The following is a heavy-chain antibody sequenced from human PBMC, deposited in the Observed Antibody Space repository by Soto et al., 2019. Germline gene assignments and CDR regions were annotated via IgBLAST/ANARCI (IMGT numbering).Heavy chain of an antibody. D-gene: IGHD6-19*01. J-gene: IGHJ4*02. CDR1: GGSFSGYY. CDR3: ARGLITGSHYSGGWYYFDS. V-gene: IGHV4-34*01. CDR2: INHSGSA. Sequence: LSLTCAVYGGSFSGYYWTWIRQTPGKGLQWIGQINHSGSASYNPSLKSRVTISVHTSNSQFSLELSSVTAADTAVYYCARGLITGSHYSGGWYYFDSWGQGTQVTVSS.